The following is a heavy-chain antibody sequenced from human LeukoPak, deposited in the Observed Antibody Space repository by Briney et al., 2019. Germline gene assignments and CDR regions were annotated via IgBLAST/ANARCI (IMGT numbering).Heavy chain of an antibody. V-gene: IGHV4-30-2*01. Sequence: SQTLSLTCTVSGGSISSGGYYWSWIRQPPGKGLEWIGYIYHSGSTSYNPSLKSRVTMSVDTSKNQFSLKLSSVTAADTAVYYCARLAYYDSSGYYSVDYWGQGTLVTVSS. CDR3: ARLAYYDSSGYYSVDY. J-gene: IGHJ4*02. CDR2: IYHSGST. D-gene: IGHD3-22*01. CDR1: GGSISSGGYY.